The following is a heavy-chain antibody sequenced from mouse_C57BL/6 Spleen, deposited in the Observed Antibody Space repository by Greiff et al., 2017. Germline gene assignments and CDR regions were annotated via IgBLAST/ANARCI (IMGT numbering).Heavy chain of an antibody. CDR2: IWRGGST. CDR1: GFSLTSYG. V-gene: IGHV2-5*01. D-gene: IGHD2-1*01. J-gene: IGHJ2*01. Sequence: VKLQESGPGLVQPSQSLSITCTVSGFSLTSYGVHWVRQSPGKGLEWLGVIWRGGSTDYNAAFMSRLSITKDNSKSQVFFKMNSLQADDTAIYYWAKNALYGNYFDYWGQGTTLTVSS. CDR3: AKNALYGNYFDY.